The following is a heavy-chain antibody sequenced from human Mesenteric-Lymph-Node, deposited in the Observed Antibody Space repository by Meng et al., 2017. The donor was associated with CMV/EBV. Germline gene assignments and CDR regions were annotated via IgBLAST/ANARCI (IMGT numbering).Heavy chain of an antibody. Sequence: GESLKISCAASGFTFSSYAMHWVRQAPGKGLEWVAVISYDGSNKYYADSVKGRFTISRDNSKNTLYLQMNSLRSEDTAVYFCVRDLTLAMCHWGRGTLVTVSS. CDR2: ISYDGSNK. CDR3: VRDLTLAMCH. CDR1: GFTFSSYA. J-gene: IGHJ4*02. V-gene: IGHV3-30-3*01.